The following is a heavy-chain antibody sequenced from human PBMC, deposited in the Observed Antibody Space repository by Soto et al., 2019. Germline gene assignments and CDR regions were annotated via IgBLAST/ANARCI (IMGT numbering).Heavy chain of an antibody. CDR1: GFTFSTYA. J-gene: IGHJ3*02. D-gene: IGHD4-17*01. CDR3: AHPRGYGVFDAYDI. V-gene: IGHV3-23*01. Sequence: EAQLLESGGGLVQPGGSLRLSCVASGFTFSTYAMSWVRQAPGKGLEWVSALTPSGGETYYADSVKGRFTISRDNSMHALYLQMNSLRIEDTAVYYCAHPRGYGVFDAYDIWGQGTMVTVSS. CDR2: LTPSGGET.